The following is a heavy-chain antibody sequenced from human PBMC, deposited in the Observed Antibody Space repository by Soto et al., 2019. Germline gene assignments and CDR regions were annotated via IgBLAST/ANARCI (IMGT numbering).Heavy chain of an antibody. V-gene: IGHV4-34*01. CDR2: INHSGST. D-gene: IGHD3-22*01. CDR1: GFTFSSYA. CDR3: ARRKNLDSSGYNWFDP. Sequence: GSLRLSCAASGFTFSSYAMSWIRQPPGKGLEWIGEINHSGSTNYNPSLKSRVTISVDTSKNQFSLKLSSVTAADTAVYYCARRKNLDSSGYNWFDPWGQGTLVTVSS. J-gene: IGHJ5*02.